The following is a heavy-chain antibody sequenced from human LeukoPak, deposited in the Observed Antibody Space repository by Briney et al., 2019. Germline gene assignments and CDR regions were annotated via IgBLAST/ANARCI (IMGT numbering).Heavy chain of an antibody. CDR2: ISGSGGST. V-gene: IGHV3-23*01. Sequence: GGSLRLSCAASGFTFSSYAMSWVRQAPGKGLEWVSAISGSGGSTYYADSVKGRFTISRDNSKNTLYLQMNSLRAEETAVYYCASLTDIVMVVAATPYYWGQRTLVTVSS. D-gene: IGHD2-15*01. CDR3: ASLTDIVMVVAATPYY. J-gene: IGHJ4*02. CDR1: GFTFSSYA.